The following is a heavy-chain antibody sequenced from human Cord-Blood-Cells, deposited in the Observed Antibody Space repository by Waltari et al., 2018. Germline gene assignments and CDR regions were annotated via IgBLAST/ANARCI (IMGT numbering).Heavy chain of an antibody. CDR3: ARLGMGGDY. CDR1: GGSFSGYY. D-gene: IGHD7-27*01. CDR2: INHSGST. V-gene: IGHV4-34*01. Sequence: VQLQQWGAGLLKPSETLSLTCAVYGGSFSGYYWSCIRQPPGKVLEWIGEINHSGSTNYNPSLKSRVTISVDTSKNQFSLKLSSVTAADTAVYYCARLGMGGDYWGQGTLVTVSS. J-gene: IGHJ4*02.